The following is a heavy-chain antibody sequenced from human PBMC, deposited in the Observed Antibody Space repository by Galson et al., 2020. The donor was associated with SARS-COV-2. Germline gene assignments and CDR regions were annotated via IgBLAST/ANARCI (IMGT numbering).Heavy chain of an antibody. CDR3: TTLPKYCSSTSCPFEN. D-gene: IGHD2-2*01. Sequence: GGSLRLSCAASGFTFSNAWMNWVRQAPGKGLEWVGRIKSKTDGGTTDYAAPVKGRFTISRDDSKNTLYLQMNSLKTEDTAGYYCTTLPKYCSSTSCPFENWGQGTLVTVSS. J-gene: IGHJ4*02. CDR1: GFTFSNAW. CDR2: IKSKTDGGTT. V-gene: IGHV3-15*07.